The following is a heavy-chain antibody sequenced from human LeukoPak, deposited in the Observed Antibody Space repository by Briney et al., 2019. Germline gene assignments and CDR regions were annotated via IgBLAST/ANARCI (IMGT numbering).Heavy chain of an antibody. J-gene: IGHJ5*02. D-gene: IGHD6-13*01. CDR1: GGSFSGYY. CDR3: ASRGQQQLVPGGWFDP. Sequence: SETLSLTCAVYGGSFSGYYWSWIRQPPEKGLEWIGEINHSGSTNYNPPLKSRVTISVDASKNQFSLKLSSVTAADTAVYYCASRGQQQLVPGGWFDPWGQGTLVTVSS. V-gene: IGHV4-34*01. CDR2: INHSGST.